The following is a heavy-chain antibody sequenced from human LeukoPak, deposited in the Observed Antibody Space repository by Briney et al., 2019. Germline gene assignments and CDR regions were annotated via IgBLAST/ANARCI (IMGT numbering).Heavy chain of an antibody. CDR1: GFTVSSNY. CDR3: ARDRNYDRGYFDY. D-gene: IGHD3-22*01. V-gene: IGHV3-48*04. CDR2: ISWNSGTI. Sequence: PGGSLRLSCAASGFTVSSNYMSWVRQAPGKGLEWVSGISWNSGTIGYADSVKGRFTISRDNAKNSLYLQMNSLRADDTAVYYCARDRNYDRGYFDYWGQGTLVTVSS. J-gene: IGHJ4*02.